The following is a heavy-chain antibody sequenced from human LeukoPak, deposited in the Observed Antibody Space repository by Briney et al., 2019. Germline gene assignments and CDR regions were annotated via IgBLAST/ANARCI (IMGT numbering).Heavy chain of an antibody. CDR2: FDPEDGET. Sequence: GASVTVSCKVSGYTLTELSMHWVRQAPGKGLEWMGGFDPEDGETIYAQKFQGRVTMTEDTSTDTAYMELSSLRSEDTAVYYCATVEAAPRAGIVGATACYYGMDVWGQGTTVTVSS. V-gene: IGHV1-24*01. D-gene: IGHD1-26*01. J-gene: IGHJ6*02. CDR3: ATVEAAPRAGIVGATACYYGMDV. CDR1: GYTLTELS.